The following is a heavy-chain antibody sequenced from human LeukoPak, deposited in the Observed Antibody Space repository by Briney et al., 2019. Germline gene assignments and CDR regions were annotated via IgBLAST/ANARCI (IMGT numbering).Heavy chain of an antibody. CDR2: ISAYNGNT. J-gene: IGHJ4*02. Sequence: ASVKVSCKASGYTFTTYGISWVRQAPGQGLEWMGWISAYNGNTNYAQKFQGRVTMTTDTSTSTAFMELRSLRSDDTAVYYCARRFTGTTNFDYWGQGTLVTVFS. CDR1: GYTFTTYG. D-gene: IGHD1-1*01. V-gene: IGHV1-18*01. CDR3: ARRFTGTTNFDY.